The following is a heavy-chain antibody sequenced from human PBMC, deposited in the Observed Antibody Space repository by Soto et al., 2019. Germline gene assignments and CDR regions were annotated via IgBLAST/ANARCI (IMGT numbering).Heavy chain of an antibody. CDR2: AYYRSKWYN. J-gene: IGHJ5*02. CDR3: ARDLVVPAAPDGDDWFDP. D-gene: IGHD2-2*01. Sequence: QTLSLTCAISGYSVSSNSAAWNLIRQSPSRGLEWLGRAYYRSKWYNDYAVSVKSRITINPDTSKNQFSLQLNSVTPEDTAVYYCARDLVVPAAPDGDDWFDPWGQGTLVTVSS. V-gene: IGHV6-1*01. CDR1: GYSVSSNSAA.